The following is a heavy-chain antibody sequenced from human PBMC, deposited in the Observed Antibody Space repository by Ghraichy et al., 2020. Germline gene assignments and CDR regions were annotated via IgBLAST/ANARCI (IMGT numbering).Heavy chain of an antibody. D-gene: IGHD3-22*01. CDR2: ISYDGSNK. J-gene: IGHJ4*02. Sequence: LSLTCAASGFTFSSYAMHWVRQAPGKGLEWVAVISYDGSNKYYADSVKGRFTISRDNSKNTLYLQMNSLRAEDTAVYYCARDRPYYYDSSGYSFEYWGPGTLVTVSS. V-gene: IGHV3-30*04. CDR3: ARDRPYYYDSSGYSFEY. CDR1: GFTFSSYA.